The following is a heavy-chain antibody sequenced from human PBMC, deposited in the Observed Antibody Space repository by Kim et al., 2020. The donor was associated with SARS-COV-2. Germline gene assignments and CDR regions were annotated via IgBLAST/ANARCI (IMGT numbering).Heavy chain of an antibody. V-gene: IGHV4-39*07. CDR3: AEGGDPPYYYYGMDV. J-gene: IGHJ6*02. Sequence: SLKSRGTISVDTSKNQFSLKLSSVTAADTAVYYCAEGGDPPYYYYGMDVWGQGTTVTVSS. D-gene: IGHD2-21*02.